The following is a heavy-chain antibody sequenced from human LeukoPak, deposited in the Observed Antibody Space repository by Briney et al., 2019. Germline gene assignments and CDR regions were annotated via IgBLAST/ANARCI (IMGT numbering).Heavy chain of an antibody. CDR2: IIPIFGTA. V-gene: IGHV1-69*13. CDR3: ARNYGDYCYDY. CDR1: GGTFSSYA. Sequence: GASVKVSCKASGGTFSSYAISWVRQAPGQGLEWMGGIIPIFGTANYAQKFQGRVTITADESTSTAYMELSSLRSGDTAVYYCARNYGDYCYDYWGQGTLVTVSS. J-gene: IGHJ4*02. D-gene: IGHD4-17*01.